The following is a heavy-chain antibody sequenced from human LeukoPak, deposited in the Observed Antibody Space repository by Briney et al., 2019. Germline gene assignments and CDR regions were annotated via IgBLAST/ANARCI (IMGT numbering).Heavy chain of an antibody. CDR1: GFTFSSYW. Sequence: GGSLRLSCVASGFTFSSYWVHWVRQAPGKGLVWVSRITSDGSSTRYAESVKGRFTVSRDNAKNTLYLQMNSLRADGTTVYYCGRGLDGSGSYYDSPLDYWGQGTLVTVSS. V-gene: IGHV3-74*01. J-gene: IGHJ4*02. CDR3: GRGLDGSGSYYDSPLDY. D-gene: IGHD3-10*01. CDR2: ITSDGSST.